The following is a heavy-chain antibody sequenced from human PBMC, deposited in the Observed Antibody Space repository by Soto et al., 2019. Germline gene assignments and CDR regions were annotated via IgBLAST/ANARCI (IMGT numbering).Heavy chain of an antibody. CDR1: GGSIGSYY. D-gene: IGHD3-16*01. CDR2: IYYTGTT. Sequence: SETLSLTCTVSGGSIGSYYWTWIRQSPGKGLEWIGYIYYTGTTKYNPSLKSRVTISLDTSKNQFSLNLNSVSAADTALYYCAIEFWGVPWYLLYFWGHGTLVPVYS. CDR3: AIEFWGVPWYLLYF. V-gene: IGHV4-59*01. J-gene: IGHJ4*01.